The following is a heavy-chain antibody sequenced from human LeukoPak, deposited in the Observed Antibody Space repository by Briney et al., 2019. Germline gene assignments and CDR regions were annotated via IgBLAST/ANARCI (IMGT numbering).Heavy chain of an antibody. CDR1: GFTFSSYW. D-gene: IGHD6-19*01. J-gene: IGHJ3*02. V-gene: IGHV3-74*01. Sequence: GGSLRLSCAASGFTFSSYWMHWVRQVPGKGLVWVSRSNSDGSCTNYADSVKGRFTISRDNAKNTLYLQMNSLRAEDTAVYYCARDRGGWDSQDVFDTWGQGTMVTVSS. CDR3: ARDRGGWDSQDVFDT. CDR2: SNSDGSCT.